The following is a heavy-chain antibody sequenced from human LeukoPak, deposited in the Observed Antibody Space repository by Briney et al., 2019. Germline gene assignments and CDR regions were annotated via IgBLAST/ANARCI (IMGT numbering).Heavy chain of an antibody. CDR2: IYYSGST. Sequence: PSETLSLTCTVSGGSISSYYWSWIRQPPGKGLEWIGYIYYSGSTNYNPSLKSRVTIPVDTSKNQFSLTLSSVTAADTAVYYCAREDSSSWGSFDYWGQGTLVTVSS. CDR3: AREDSSSWGSFDY. D-gene: IGHD6-13*01. CDR1: GGSISSYY. J-gene: IGHJ4*02. V-gene: IGHV4-59*01.